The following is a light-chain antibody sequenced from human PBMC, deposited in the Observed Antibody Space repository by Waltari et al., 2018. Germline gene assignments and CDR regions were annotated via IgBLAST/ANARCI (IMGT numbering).Light chain of an antibody. CDR1: SSDVGGSDF. V-gene: IGLV2-8*01. CDR2: EIT. CDR3: SSYAATYNLV. J-gene: IGLJ3*02. Sequence: QSALTQPPSASGSPGQSIPIACTGTSSDVGGSDFFSWYQQYPGKAPKLIIYEITKRPSGVPDRFSGSKSGNTASLTVSGLQPEDEAEYFCSSYAATYNLVFGGGTKLTV.